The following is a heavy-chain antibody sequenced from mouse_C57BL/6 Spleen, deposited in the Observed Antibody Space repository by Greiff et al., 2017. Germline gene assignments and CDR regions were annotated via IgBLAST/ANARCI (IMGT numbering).Heavy chain of an antibody. CDR2: ISSGGSYT. CDR1: GFTFSSYG. J-gene: IGHJ3*01. D-gene: IGHD1-1*01. CDR3: ARRDGSSYVWFAY. Sequence: EVQVVESGGDLVKPGGSLKLSCAASGFTFSSYGMSWVRQTPDKRLEWVATISSGGSYTYYPDSVKGRFTISRDNAKNTLYLQMSSLKSEYTAMYYCARRDGSSYVWFAYWGQGTLVTVSA. V-gene: IGHV5-6*01.